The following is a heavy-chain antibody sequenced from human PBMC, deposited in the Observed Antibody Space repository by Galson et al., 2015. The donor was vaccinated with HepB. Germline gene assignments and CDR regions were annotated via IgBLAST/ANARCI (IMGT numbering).Heavy chain of an antibody. Sequence: SLRLSCAASGFTFSRFAMNWVRQAPGKGLEWVSYISISSTNIYYADSVKGRFTISRDNAKNLVFLQMNSLRDEDTALYYCVKNGDMVATIFAYWGQGALVTVSS. D-gene: IGHD5-12*01. J-gene: IGHJ4*02. CDR3: VKNGDMVATIFAY. V-gene: IGHV3-48*02. CDR2: ISISSTNI. CDR1: GFTFSRFA.